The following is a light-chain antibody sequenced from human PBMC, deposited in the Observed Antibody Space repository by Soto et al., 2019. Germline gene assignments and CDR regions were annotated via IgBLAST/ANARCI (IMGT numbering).Light chain of an antibody. Sequence: EIGLTQSRATLSLSPGERVTHTCSASQNVITYLAWYQQKPGQAPRLLIYDASDRATGIPARFSGSGSGTDFTLTISSLEPEDSAVYYCQQRTNWLTFGPGTKVDIK. V-gene: IGKV3-11*01. J-gene: IGKJ3*01. CDR1: QNVITY. CDR2: DAS. CDR3: QQRTNWLT.